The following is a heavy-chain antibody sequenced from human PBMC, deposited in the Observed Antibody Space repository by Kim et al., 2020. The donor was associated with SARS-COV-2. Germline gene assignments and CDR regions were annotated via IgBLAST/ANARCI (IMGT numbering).Heavy chain of an antibody. Sequence: GESLKISCEASGYIFSKYWIAWVCQMPGKGLEWMGIIFPDDSDVRYSPSFQGHVTMSADKSTKTAYLEWNILKVSDSGRYYCARVFGSGSYRNGMDVWGQGTTVIVSS. CDR1: GYIFSKYW. CDR3: ARVFGSGSYRNGMDV. D-gene: IGHD3-10*01. CDR2: IFPDDSDV. J-gene: IGHJ6*02. V-gene: IGHV5-51*01.